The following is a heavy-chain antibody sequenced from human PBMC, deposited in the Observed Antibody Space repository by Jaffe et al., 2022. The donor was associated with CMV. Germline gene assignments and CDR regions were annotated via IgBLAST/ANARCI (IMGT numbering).Heavy chain of an antibody. CDR1: GGSIISSNYF. Sequence: QLHLQESGPGLVAPSETLSLTCTVSGGSIISSNYFWGWIRQPPGKGLEWIGTVYYSGTTYYNPSLTSRVTFSVDASNNQFYLKLTSVAAADTAVYYCARHHRPYYNWRYVDYGLDVWGRGTTVTVSS. J-gene: IGHJ6*02. CDR2: VYYSGTT. V-gene: IGHV4-39*01. CDR3: ARHHRPYYNWRYVDYGLDV. D-gene: IGHD1-20*01.